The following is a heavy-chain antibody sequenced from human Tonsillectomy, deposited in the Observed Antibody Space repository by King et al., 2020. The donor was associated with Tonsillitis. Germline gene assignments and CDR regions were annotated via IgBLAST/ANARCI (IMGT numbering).Heavy chain of an antibody. V-gene: IGHV1-69*04. D-gene: IGHD2-21*02. CDR3: ARGIAYCGGDCYSTLDY. CDR2: IIPILGIA. J-gene: IGHJ4*02. CDR1: GVTFSSYA. Sequence: QLVQSGAEVKKPGSSVKVSCKASGVTFSSYAISWVRQAPGQGLEWMGRIIPILGIANYAQKFQGRVTITADKSTSTAYKELSSLRSEDTAVYYCARGIAYCGGDCYSTLDYWGQGTLVTVSS.